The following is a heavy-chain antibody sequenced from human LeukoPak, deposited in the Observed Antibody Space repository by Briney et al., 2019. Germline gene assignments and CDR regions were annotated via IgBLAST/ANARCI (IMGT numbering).Heavy chain of an antibody. D-gene: IGHD4-17*01. Sequence: PGGSLRLSCAASGFTFSSHGFHWVRQAPGKGLEWVAFIRYDGSNKYYADSVKGRFTISRDNSKNTLYLQMNSLRAEDTAVYYCAKIGWRRTTVTTDLDYWGQGTLVTVSS. V-gene: IGHV3-30*02. J-gene: IGHJ4*02. CDR2: IRYDGSNK. CDR1: GFTFSSHG. CDR3: AKIGWRRTTVTTDLDY.